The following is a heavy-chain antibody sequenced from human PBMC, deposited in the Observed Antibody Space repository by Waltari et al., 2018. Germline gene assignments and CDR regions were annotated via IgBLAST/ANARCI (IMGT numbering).Heavy chain of an antibody. CDR2: ISSSCSDI. CDR1: AFNSSAYY. CDR3: ARLRWYAFDY. V-gene: IGHV3-11*01. Sequence: QVQLVESGGGLVKPGGSLSVSCAASAFNSSAYYMGWIRQAPGKGLEWVSYISSSCSDIYYADSVKGRFTISRDSAKHSLHLQVNRLRAADTAVYYCARLRWYAFDYWGQGTLVPVSS. D-gene: IGHD2-15*01. J-gene: IGHJ4*02.